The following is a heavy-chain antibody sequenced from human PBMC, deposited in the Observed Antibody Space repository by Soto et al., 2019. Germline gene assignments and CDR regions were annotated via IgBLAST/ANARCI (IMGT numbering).Heavy chain of an antibody. D-gene: IGHD4-17*01. J-gene: IGHJ4*02. CDR3: ASGYGDYELGLDY. Sequence: QVQLEQSGPEVKKPGASVIVSCKASGYTFTNYGFNWVRQAPGQGLEWMGWIGAYNGKTNYAQKLLGRVTMTRDTSTTTASLELRSLRSDDTAVYYCASGYGDYELGLDYWGQGTLVTVSS. V-gene: IGHV1-18*01. CDR1: GYTFTNYG. CDR2: IGAYNGKT.